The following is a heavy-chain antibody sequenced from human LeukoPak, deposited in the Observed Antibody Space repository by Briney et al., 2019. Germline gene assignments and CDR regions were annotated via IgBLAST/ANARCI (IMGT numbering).Heavy chain of an antibody. CDR1: GGTFSSYA. Sequence: APVKVSCKASGGTFSSYAISWVRQAPGQGLEWMGGIIPIFGTANYAQKFQGRVTITTDESTSTAHMELSSLRSEDTAVYYCASLSSYYDILTGYYSWFDPWGQGTLVTVSS. J-gene: IGHJ5*02. CDR2: IIPIFGTA. D-gene: IGHD3-9*01. V-gene: IGHV1-69*05. CDR3: ASLSSYYDILTGYYSWFDP.